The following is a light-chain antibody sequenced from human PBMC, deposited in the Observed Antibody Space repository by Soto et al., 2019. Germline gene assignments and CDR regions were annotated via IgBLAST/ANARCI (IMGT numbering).Light chain of an antibody. Sequence: QSVLPQSPSASAPLGASVTLTCTLSSGHSTYAIACHQPQPEKGPRYLMRLNSDGSHRKGVGIPDRFSGSSSGAERYLTISSLQYDDEADYYCQTGGTGFVLFGGGTKVTVL. CDR1: SGHSTYA. V-gene: IGLV4-69*01. CDR3: QTGGTGFVL. CDR2: LNSDGSH. J-gene: IGLJ2*01.